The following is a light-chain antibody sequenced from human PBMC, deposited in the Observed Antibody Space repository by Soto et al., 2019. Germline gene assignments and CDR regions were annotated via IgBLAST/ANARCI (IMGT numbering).Light chain of an antibody. V-gene: IGKV3-11*01. CDR2: TAS. CDR3: QQSTKWPPLNT. Sequence: EIMLTQSPATLSLSPGERATLSCSAIQTIGSYLAWYQQKPGQAPRLLIYTASNRAAGVPARFSGSGSGTDFTLTVSSLEPEDFAVYYCQQSTKWPPLNTFGQGTRLEIK. CDR1: QTIGSY. J-gene: IGKJ5*01.